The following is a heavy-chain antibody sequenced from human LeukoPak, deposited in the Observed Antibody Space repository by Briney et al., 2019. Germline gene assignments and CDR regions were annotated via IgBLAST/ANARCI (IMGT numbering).Heavy chain of an antibody. Sequence: SETLSLTCTVSGGSISSYYWSWIRQPPGKGLEWIGYIYYSGSTNYNPSLKSRVTISVDTSKNQFSLKLSSVTAADTAVYYCARQIDYYDSSGYFPDLWGRGTVVTVSS. CDR1: GGSISSYY. J-gene: IGHJ2*01. CDR2: IYYSGST. D-gene: IGHD3-22*01. CDR3: ARQIDYYDSSGYFPDL. V-gene: IGHV4-59*08.